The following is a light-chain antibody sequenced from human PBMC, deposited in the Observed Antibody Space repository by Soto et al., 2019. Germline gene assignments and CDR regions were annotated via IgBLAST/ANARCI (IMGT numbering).Light chain of an antibody. CDR1: SSDVGGYNY. Sequence: QPALTQPASVSGSPGQSITISCTGTSSDVGGYNYVSWYQQHLGKAPKLMIYDVSNRPSGVSNRFFGSKSGNTASLTISGLQAEDEADYYCSSYTSSSTVVFGGGTKLTVL. V-gene: IGLV2-14*01. CDR3: SSYTSSSTVV. J-gene: IGLJ2*01. CDR2: DVS.